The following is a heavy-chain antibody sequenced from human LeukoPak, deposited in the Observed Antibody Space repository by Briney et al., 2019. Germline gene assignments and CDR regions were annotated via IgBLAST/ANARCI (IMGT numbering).Heavy chain of an antibody. V-gene: IGHV4-4*07. Sequence: SETLSLTCSVSGGSFSNYYWSWIRQPAGKGLEWIGRIYTSGSTNYNPSLKSRVTVSVDTSNNQFSLKLTSVTAADMAVYYCARQPPQYYGMDVWGQGTMVTVSS. CDR1: GGSFSNYY. CDR2: IYTSGST. J-gene: IGHJ6*02. CDR3: ARQPPQYYGMDV. D-gene: IGHD1-14*01.